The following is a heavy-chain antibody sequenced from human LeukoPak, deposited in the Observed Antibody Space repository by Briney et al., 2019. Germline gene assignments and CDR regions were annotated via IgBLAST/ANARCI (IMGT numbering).Heavy chain of an antibody. CDR3: ARGGIVLMVYGRRGYFDY. J-gene: IGHJ4*02. CDR2: INHSGST. V-gene: IGHV4-34*01. Sequence: PSETLSLTCAVYGGSFSGYYWSWIRQPPGKGLEWIGEINHSGSTNYNPSLKSRVTISVDTSKNQFSLKLSSVTAADTAVYYCARGGIVLMVYGRRGYFDYWGQGTLVTVSS. CDR1: GGSFSGYY. D-gene: IGHD2-8*01.